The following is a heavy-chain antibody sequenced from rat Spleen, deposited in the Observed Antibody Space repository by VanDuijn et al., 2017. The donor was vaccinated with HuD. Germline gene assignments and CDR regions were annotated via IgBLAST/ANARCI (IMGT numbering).Heavy chain of an antibody. D-gene: IGHD1-9*01. CDR3: ARRHYGYTDYFDY. V-gene: IGHV5-22*01. Sequence: EVQLVESGGGLVQPGRSLKLSCAASGFTFSDYYMAWVRQAPKKGLEWVASISYEGSRTYYGDSVKGRFTISRDNAKSTLYLQMNSLRSEDTATFYCARRHYGYTDYFDYWGQGVMVTVSS. CDR2: ISYEGSRT. J-gene: IGHJ2*01. CDR1: GFTFSDYY.